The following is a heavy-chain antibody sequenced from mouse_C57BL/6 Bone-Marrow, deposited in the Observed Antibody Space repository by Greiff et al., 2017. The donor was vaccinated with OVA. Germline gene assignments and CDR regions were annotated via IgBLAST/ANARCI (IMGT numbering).Heavy chain of an antibody. D-gene: IGHD2-4*01. V-gene: IGHV1-26*01. CDR2: INPNNGGT. Sequence: EVQLQQSGPELVKPGASVKISCKASGYTFTDYYMNWVKQSHGKSLEWIGDINPNNGGTSYNQKFKGKATLTVDKSSSTAYMELRSLTSEDSAVYYCARRHYDYDEDYWGQGTTLTVSS. CDR1: GYTFTDYY. J-gene: IGHJ2*01. CDR3: ARRHYDYDEDY.